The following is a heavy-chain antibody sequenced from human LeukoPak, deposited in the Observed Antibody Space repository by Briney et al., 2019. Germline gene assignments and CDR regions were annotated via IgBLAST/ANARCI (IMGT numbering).Heavy chain of an antibody. CDR1: GGSISSSSYY. V-gene: IGHV4-39*01. CDR2: IYYSGST. J-gene: IGHJ5*02. Sequence: SETLSPTCTVSGGSISSSSYYWGWIRQPPGKGLEWIGSIYYSGSTYYNPSLKSRVTISVDTSKNQFSLKLSSVTAAGRAVYYCSIWPRGYSGRTWFDPWLQGTMVTVSS. D-gene: IGHD5-12*01. CDR3: SIWPRGYSGRTWFDP.